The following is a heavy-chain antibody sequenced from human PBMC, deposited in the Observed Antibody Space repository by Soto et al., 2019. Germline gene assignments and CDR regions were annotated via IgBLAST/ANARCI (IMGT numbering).Heavy chain of an antibody. CDR2: IYPGDSDT. D-gene: IGHD2-2*01. V-gene: IGHV5-51*01. CDR3: ARAIAYCSSTSCSYYYYGMDV. J-gene: IGHJ6*02. CDR1: GYSFTSYW. Sequence: PGESLKISCKGSGYSFTSYWIGWVRQMPGKGLEWMGIIYPGDSDTRYSPSFQGQVTISADKSISTAYLQWSSLKASDTAMYYCARAIAYCSSTSCSYYYYGMDVWGQGTTVTVSS.